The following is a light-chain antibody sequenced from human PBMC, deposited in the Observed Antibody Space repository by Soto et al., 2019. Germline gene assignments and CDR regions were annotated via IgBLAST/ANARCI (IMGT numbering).Light chain of an antibody. CDR2: GAS. Sequence: DSVLTQSPGALSLSPGERATLSCRASQSVTSSYLAWYQQKPGQAPRLLIYGASIRATGVPGRFSGSGSGTDFTLTITRLEPEDFAVYYCQQYGTSPLMYTFGQGTKVDIK. CDR1: QSVTSSY. J-gene: IGKJ2*01. CDR3: QQYGTSPLMYT. V-gene: IGKV3-20*01.